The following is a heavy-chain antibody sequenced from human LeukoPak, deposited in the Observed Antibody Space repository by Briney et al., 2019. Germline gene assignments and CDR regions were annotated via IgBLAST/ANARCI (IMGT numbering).Heavy chain of an antibody. CDR1: GFTFTSSA. D-gene: IGHD2-21*01. CDR3: AADSGGGGDCYVV. V-gene: IGHV1-58*01. Sequence: SVKVSCKASGFTFTSSAVQWVRQARGQRLEWIGWIVVGSGNTNYAQKFQERVTITRDMSTSTAYMELSSLRSEDTAVYYCAADSGGGGDCYVVWGQGTPVTVSS. J-gene: IGHJ4*02. CDR2: IVVGSGNT.